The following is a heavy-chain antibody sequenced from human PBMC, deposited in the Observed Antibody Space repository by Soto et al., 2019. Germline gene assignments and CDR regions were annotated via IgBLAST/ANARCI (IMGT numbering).Heavy chain of an antibody. D-gene: IGHD2-15*01. Sequence: SDTLSLTCTFSSGSASNGVYYWSWVRQPPGKGLEWVGNVSFTGTTIYNPSLKSRVNMSVDTYTDQYFLKLTSVTVAATAVYSCARYCNYSFCRHLYYFPYCGLETLVTVYS. J-gene: IGHJ4*02. CDR2: VSFTGTT. CDR1: SGSASNGVYY. V-gene: IGHV4-61*08. CDR3: ARYCNYSFCRHLYYFPY.